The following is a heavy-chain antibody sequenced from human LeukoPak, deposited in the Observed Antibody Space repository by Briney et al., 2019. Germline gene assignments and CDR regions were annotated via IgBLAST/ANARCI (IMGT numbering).Heavy chain of an antibody. CDR3: XXXXMYSRAKSFDY. D-gene: IGHD6-13*01. CDR2: IYYSGST. Sequence: SETLSLTCTVSGGSISSGGYYWSWIRQHPGTGLEWIGYIYYSGSTYYNPSLKSRVTISVDTSKNQFSLKLSSVTAADTAVYYXXXXXMYSRAKSFDYWGQGTLVTVSS. V-gene: IGHV4-31*03. J-gene: IGHJ4*02. CDR1: GGSISSGGYY.